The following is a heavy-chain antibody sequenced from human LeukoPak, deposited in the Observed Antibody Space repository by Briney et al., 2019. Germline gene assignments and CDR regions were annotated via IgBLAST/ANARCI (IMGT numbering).Heavy chain of an antibody. CDR1: GYTFTGYY. D-gene: IGHD2-2*01. J-gene: IGHJ4*02. Sequence: GASVKVSCKASGYTFTGYYMHWVRQAPGQGLEWMGWINPNSGGANYAQMFQGRVTMTRDTSISTAYMELSRLRSDDTAVYYCAILGDIVVVPAAPYLDYWGQGTLVTVSS. V-gene: IGHV1-2*02. CDR3: AILGDIVVVPAAPYLDY. CDR2: INPNSGGA.